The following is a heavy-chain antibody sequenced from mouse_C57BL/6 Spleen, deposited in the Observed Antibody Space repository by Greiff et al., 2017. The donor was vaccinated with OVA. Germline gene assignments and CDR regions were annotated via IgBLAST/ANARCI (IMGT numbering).Heavy chain of an antibody. CDR2: ISNGGGST. CDR3: ARGGSSPYAMDY. J-gene: IGHJ4*01. V-gene: IGHV5-12*01. Sequence: EVQRVESGGGLVQPGGSPKLSCAASGFTFSDYYMYWVRQTPEKRLEWVAYISNGGGSTYYPDTVKGRFTISRDNAKNTLYLQMSRLKSEDTAMYYCARGGSSPYAMDYWGQGTSVTVSS. CDR1: GFTFSDYY. D-gene: IGHD1-1*01.